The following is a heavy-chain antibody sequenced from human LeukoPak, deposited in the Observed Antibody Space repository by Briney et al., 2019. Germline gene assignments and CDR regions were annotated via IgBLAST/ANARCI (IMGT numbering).Heavy chain of an antibody. CDR1: GGSISSGGYS. Sequence: SSQTLSLTCAVSGGSISSGGYSWSWIRQPPGKGLEWIGYIYHSGSTYYNPSLKSRVTISVDRSKNQFSLKLSSVTAADTAVYYCARDYGGEYFQHWGQGTLVTVSS. V-gene: IGHV4-30-2*01. CDR2: IYHSGST. D-gene: IGHD4-23*01. J-gene: IGHJ1*01. CDR3: ARDYGGEYFQH.